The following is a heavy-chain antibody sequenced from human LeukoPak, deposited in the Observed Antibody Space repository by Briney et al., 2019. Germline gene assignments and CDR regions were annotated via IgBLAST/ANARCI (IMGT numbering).Heavy chain of an antibody. Sequence: SETLSLTCTVSGGSISSSSYYWGWIRQPPGKGLEWIGSIYYSGSTYYNPSLKSRVTISVDTSKNQFSLKLSSVTAADTAVYYCARDYRGYCSSTTCPDAFDIWGQGTMVTVSS. V-gene: IGHV4-39*07. CDR1: GGSISSSSYY. CDR3: ARDYRGYCSSTTCPDAFDI. J-gene: IGHJ3*02. CDR2: IYYSGST. D-gene: IGHD2-2*01.